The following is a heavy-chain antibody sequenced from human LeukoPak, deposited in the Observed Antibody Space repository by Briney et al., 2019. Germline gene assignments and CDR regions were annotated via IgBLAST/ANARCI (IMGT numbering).Heavy chain of an antibody. J-gene: IGHJ6*04. D-gene: IGHD3-10*02. V-gene: IGHV3-7*01. CDR3: AELGITTIGGV. CDR1: GFTFSTST. Sequence: GESLILSCEASGFTFSTSTMHSVRQTPGKGLERVANINQHGGDIHYVDSVKGRFTISRDNAKNSLYLQMNSLRAEDTAVYYCAELGITTIGGVWGKGTTVTISS. CDR2: INQHGGDI.